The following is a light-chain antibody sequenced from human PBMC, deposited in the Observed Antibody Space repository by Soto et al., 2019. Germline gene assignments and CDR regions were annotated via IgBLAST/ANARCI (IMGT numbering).Light chain of an antibody. CDR2: EVS. CDR1: SSDVGTYNY. Sequence: QAARTQPASVSGSPGQSITISCTGTSSDVGTYNYVSWYQQHPGKAPKLIIYEVSNRPSGVSNRFSGSKSGNTASLTISGLQAEDEADYYCSSYTSSTDYVFGTGTKVTVL. CDR3: SSYTSSTDYV. J-gene: IGLJ1*01. V-gene: IGLV2-14*01.